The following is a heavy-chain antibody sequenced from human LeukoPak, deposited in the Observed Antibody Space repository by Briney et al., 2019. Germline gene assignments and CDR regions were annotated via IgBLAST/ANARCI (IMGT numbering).Heavy chain of an antibody. CDR3: VKDLYKGATSTWYYFDC. CDR2: INTSGDKT. D-gene: IGHD6-13*01. Sequence: GGSLSLSCSGSGFTFSSYAIHWVRQAPGKGPEYVSLINTSGDKTYYADSVKGRFTISRDNSKNTVSLQMSSLRAEDTAMYYCVKDLYKGATSTWYYFDCWGQGALVTVSS. V-gene: IGHV3-64D*06. J-gene: IGHJ4*02. CDR1: GFTFSSYA.